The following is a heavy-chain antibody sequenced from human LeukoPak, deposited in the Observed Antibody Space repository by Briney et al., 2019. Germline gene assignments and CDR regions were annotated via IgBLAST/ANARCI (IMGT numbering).Heavy chain of an antibody. CDR1: GYRFTRYF. D-gene: IGHD3-16*01. CDR3: VRQYDSGAVDALDL. V-gene: IGHV1-2*06. Sequence: ASVKVSCKASGYRFTRYFLHWVRQARGQGLVWMGRINPNRGATNYAQKFEGRVTLTRDASIDTAYMELSGLTSDDTAVYFCVRQYDSGAVDALDLWGQGTMVTVSS. J-gene: IGHJ3*01. CDR2: INPNRGAT.